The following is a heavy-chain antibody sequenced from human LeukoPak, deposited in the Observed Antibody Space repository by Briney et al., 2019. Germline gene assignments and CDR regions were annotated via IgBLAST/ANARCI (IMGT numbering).Heavy chain of an antibody. V-gene: IGHV4-38-2*01. J-gene: IGHJ4*02. D-gene: IGHD1-1*01. CDR2: IYHSGRT. CDR1: GYPISSGYY. CDR3: ARHYNPYYFDY. Sequence: SETLSLTCAVSGYPISSGYYWVWIRQPPGKGLEWIGSIYHSGRTYYNPSLKSRVTISVDTSKNQFSLKLSSVAAADTAVYYCARHYNPYYFDYWGQGTLVTVSS.